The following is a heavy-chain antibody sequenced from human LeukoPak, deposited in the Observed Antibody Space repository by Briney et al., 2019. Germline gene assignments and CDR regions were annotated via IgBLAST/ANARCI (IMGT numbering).Heavy chain of an antibody. J-gene: IGHJ4*02. CDR1: GYSFIGYY. D-gene: IGHD1-7*01. CDR2: INPNSGGT. CDR3: ARHWDYVPHHQPIDY. Sequence: GASVKVSCKASGYSFIGYYMHWVRQAPGQGLEWMGWINPNSGGTNYAQKFQGRVTMTRDTSISTAYMELSRLRSDDTAVYFCARHWDYVPHHQPIDYWGQGTLVTVSS. V-gene: IGHV1-2*02.